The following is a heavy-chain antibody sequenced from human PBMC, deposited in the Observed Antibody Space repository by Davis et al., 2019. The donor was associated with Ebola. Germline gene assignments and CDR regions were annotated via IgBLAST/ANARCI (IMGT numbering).Heavy chain of an antibody. CDR2: IYYTGGT. V-gene: IGHV4-59*11. CDR3: AREDHAANWFDR. Sequence: PSETLSLTCTVSGGSMSGLYWSWIRQTPDKGLEWIGYIYYTGGTRYNPSLESRATISLDTSNNQFSLRLTSVTAAATAVYYCAREDHAANWFDRWGQGTLVAVSS. CDR1: GGSMSGLY. J-gene: IGHJ5*02. D-gene: IGHD1-14*01.